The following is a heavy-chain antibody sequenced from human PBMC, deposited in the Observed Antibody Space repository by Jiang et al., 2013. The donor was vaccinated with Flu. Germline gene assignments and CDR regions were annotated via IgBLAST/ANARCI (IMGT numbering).Heavy chain of an antibody. CDR3: ARDRTRVHAFDI. CDR2: IYYSGST. D-gene: IGHD1-14*01. V-gene: IGHV4-31*02. Sequence: KGLEWIGYIYYSGSTYYNPSLKSRVTISVDTSKNQFSLKLSSVTAADTAVYYCARDRTRVHAFDIWGQGTMVTVSS. J-gene: IGHJ3*02.